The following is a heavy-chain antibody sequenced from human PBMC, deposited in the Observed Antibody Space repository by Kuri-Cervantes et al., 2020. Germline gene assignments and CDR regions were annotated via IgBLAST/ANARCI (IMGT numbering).Heavy chain of an antibody. V-gene: IGHV4-59*08. CDR3: ARLRDLARGYMDV. CDR2: IYYSGST. D-gene: IGHD3-10*01. Sequence: SETLSLTCTVSGGSISSYYWSWIRQPPGKGLEWIGYIYYSGSTYYNPSLKSRVTISVDTSNNQFSLKLNSVTAADTAVYYCARLRDLARGYMDVWGKGTTVTVSS. CDR1: GGSISSYY. J-gene: IGHJ6*03.